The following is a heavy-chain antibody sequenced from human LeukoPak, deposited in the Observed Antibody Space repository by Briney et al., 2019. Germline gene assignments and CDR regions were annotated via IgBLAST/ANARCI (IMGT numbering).Heavy chain of an antibody. V-gene: IGHV3-48*01. D-gene: IGHD7-27*01. CDR3: ARGRTGGRSGFDC. CDR2: ISSGSTTI. Sequence: QTGGSLRLSCAASGFTFSSYSMNWVRQAPGKGLEWVSYISSGSTTIYYADSVKGRFTISRDNAQNSLYLQMNSLRAEDTAVYYCARGRTGGRSGFDCWGQGTLVTVSS. J-gene: IGHJ4*02. CDR1: GFTFSSYS.